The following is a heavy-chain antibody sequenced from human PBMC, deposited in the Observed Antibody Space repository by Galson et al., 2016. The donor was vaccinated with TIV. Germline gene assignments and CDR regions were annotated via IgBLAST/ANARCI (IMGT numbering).Heavy chain of an antibody. CDR3: TKSEDFVVFHH. CDR2: VRTKPNNYAT. V-gene: IGHV3-73*01. CDR1: GFTFSAST. D-gene: IGHD2-15*01. Sequence: SLRLSCAASGFTFSASTMHWVRQASGKGVEWVARVRTKPNNYATAYAASVEGRFTISRDDSKNTAYLQMNSLITEDTAVYYCTKSEDFVVFHHWGQGALVAVSS. J-gene: IGHJ4*02.